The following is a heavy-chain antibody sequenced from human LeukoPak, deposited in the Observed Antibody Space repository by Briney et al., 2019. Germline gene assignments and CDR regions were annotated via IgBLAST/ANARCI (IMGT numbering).Heavy chain of an antibody. CDR1: GFTFDDYA. J-gene: IGHJ6*02. CDR3: AKALERRIYYYGMDV. V-gene: IGHV3-9*01. CDR2: ISWNSGSI. D-gene: IGHD1-1*01. Sequence: PGGSLRLSCAASGFTFDDYAMHWVGQAPGKGLEWVSGISWNSGSIGYADSVKGRFTISRDNAKNSLYLQMNSLRAEDTALYYCAKALERRIYYYGMDVWGQGTTVTVSS.